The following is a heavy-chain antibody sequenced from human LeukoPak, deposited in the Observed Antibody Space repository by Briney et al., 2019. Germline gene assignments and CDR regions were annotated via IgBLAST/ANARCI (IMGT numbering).Heavy chain of an antibody. CDR1: GGSISTSSYY. J-gene: IGHJ2*01. CDR2: IFYSGST. D-gene: IGHD4-17*01. V-gene: IGHV4-39*01. CDR3: ARPATVTTSFWYFDL. Sequence: SEPLSLTCTVSGGSISTSSYYWGWIRQPPGKGLEWIGSIFYSGSTYYNPSLKSRVTISVDTSKNQFSLNLSSVTAADTAVYYCARPATVTTSFWYFDLWGRGTLVTVSS.